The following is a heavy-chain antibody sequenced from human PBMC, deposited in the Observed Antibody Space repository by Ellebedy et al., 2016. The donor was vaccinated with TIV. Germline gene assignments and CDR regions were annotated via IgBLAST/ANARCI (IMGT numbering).Heavy chain of an antibody. CDR3: ARPRYGYSSDSLDY. CDR2: IIPIFGTA. J-gene: IGHJ4*02. CDR1: GGTFSSYA. Sequence: AASVKVSCKASGGTFSSYAISWVRQAPGQGLEWMGGIIPIFGTANYAQKFQGRVTMTRDTSTSTVYMELSSLRSEDTAVYYCARPRYGYSSDSLDYWGQGTLVTVSS. D-gene: IGHD6-19*01. V-gene: IGHV1-69*05.